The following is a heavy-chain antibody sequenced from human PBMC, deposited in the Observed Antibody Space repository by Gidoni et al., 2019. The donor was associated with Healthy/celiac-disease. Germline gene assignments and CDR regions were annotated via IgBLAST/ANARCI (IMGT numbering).Heavy chain of an antibody. CDR1: GFTFSTYA. CDR3: AKPTTSSCGASGCYGAFDV. J-gene: IGHJ3*01. CDR2: ICGNGANT. V-gene: IGHV3-23*01. D-gene: IGHD3-22*01. Sequence: EVQLLESGGGLVQPGGSLRLSCAASGFTFSTYAMSWVRQPPGKGLEWVSTICGNGANTNYADSVQGRFTISRDSSKSTLYLQMNSLRAEDTAVYYCAKPTTSSCGASGCYGAFDVWGRGTMVSVSS.